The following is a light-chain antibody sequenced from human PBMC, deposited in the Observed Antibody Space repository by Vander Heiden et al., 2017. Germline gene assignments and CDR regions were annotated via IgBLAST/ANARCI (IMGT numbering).Light chain of an antibody. CDR1: QSLLHSNGYNY. CDR3: RQALQTPGT. V-gene: IGKV2-28*01. J-gene: IGKJ2*01. Sequence: DIVMTQSPLSLPVTPGEPASISCRSSQSLLHSNGYNYLDWYLQKPGQSPQLLIYLGSNRASGVPDRFSGSGSGTDFTLKIIRVEAEDVGVYYCRQALQTPGTFDQGTKLEIK. CDR2: LGS.